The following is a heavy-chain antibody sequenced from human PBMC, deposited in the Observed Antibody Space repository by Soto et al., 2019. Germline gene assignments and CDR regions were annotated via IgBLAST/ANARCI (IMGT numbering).Heavy chain of an antibody. V-gene: IGHV4-39*01. CDR3: ARHSLALRKNNWFDP. CDR2: IFYLGSS. CDR1: GDSIIGSDFY. Sequence: PSETLSLTCTVSGDSIIGSDFYWGWVRRPPGKGLEWIGSIFYLGSSYYNPSLKSRVTMSVDTSKNQFSLRLRSVTAADTALYFCARHSLALRKNNWFDPWGQGIMVTVSS. D-gene: IGHD3-3*02. J-gene: IGHJ5*02.